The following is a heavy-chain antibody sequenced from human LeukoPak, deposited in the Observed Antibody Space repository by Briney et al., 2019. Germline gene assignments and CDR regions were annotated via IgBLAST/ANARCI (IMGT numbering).Heavy chain of an antibody. Sequence: TGGSLRLSCAPSGFTFRHYWMHCARQVTGKGLLCVSRINPAGSNTDYADAVKGRFTISRDTTENTLYLQMNSLRAEDTALYYCAGSALKWFGELEDYWGQGTLVTVSS. V-gene: IGHV3-74*01. CDR2: INPAGSNT. CDR3: AGSALKWFGELEDY. D-gene: IGHD3-10*01. CDR1: GFTFRHYW. J-gene: IGHJ4*02.